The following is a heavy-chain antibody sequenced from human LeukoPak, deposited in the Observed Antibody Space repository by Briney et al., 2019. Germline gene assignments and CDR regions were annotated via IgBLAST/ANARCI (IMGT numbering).Heavy chain of an antibody. D-gene: IGHD5-24*01. V-gene: IGHV1-18*01. J-gene: IGHJ3*02. CDR1: GYTFTSYG. CDR3: ARELPWIRRDGYNLGI. CDR2: ISAYSGDT. Sequence: ASVKVSCKASGYTFTSYGISWVRQAPGQGLEWMGWISAYSGDTNYAQKFQGRVTITADESTSTAYMELSSLRSEDTAVYYCARELPWIRRDGYNLGIWGQGTMVTVSS.